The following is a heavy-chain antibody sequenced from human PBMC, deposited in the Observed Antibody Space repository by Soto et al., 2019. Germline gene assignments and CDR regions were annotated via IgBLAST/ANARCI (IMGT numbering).Heavy chain of an antibody. D-gene: IGHD6-13*01. V-gene: IGHV3-21*01. CDR2: ISGSGNLR. J-gene: IGHJ4*02. Sequence: TEGSLRLSCADFGFTLSSNRMNWVLQAPGKGPEWVSYISGSGNLRYYPDSVKGRFTISRDNAKNSLFLQMNSLRAEDTAIYYCTRDTPSTYSSTWYHYWGQGTLVTVSS. CDR1: GFTLSSNR. CDR3: TRDTPSTYSSTWYHY.